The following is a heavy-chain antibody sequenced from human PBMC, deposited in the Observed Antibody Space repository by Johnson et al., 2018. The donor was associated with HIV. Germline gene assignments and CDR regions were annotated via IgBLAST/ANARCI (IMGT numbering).Heavy chain of an antibody. J-gene: IGHJ3*02. D-gene: IGHD6-19*01. CDR2: IYSGDTT. CDR3: ARDQRSSGLNDQTDAFDI. CDR1: GFTVNGNY. V-gene: IGHV3-66*02. Sequence: VQLVESGGGVVQPGRSLRLSCAVSGFTVNGNYMSWVRQAPGKGLEWVSVIYSGDTTYYADSVKGRFTLSRDPSKNTMYLQMNSLRPEDTAVYYCARDQRSSGLNDQTDAFDIWGQGTMVTVSS.